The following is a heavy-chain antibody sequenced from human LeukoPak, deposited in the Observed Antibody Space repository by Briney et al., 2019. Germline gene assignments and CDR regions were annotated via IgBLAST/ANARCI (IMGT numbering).Heavy chain of an antibody. V-gene: IGHV1-2*07. Sequence: ASVKVSCKASGYTFPGYYMHWVRQAPGQGHERMGWINPNSGGTNYAHKFQGRVTMTRDTSISTAYMELSRLRSDDTAVYYCARKPYGEKFAYFQHWGQGTLVTVSS. CDR3: ARKPYGEKFAYFQH. J-gene: IGHJ1*01. CDR1: GYTFPGYY. D-gene: IGHD4-17*01. CDR2: INPNSGGT.